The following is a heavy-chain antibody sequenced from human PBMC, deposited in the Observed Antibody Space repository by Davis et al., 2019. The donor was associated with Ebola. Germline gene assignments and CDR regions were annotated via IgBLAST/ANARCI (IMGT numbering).Heavy chain of an antibody. CDR1: VLSLLTGGMG. D-gene: IGHD2-2*03. J-gene: IGHJ4*02. CDR2: IYWDDDK. V-gene: IGHV2-5*02. Sequence: SGPTLVHPTQTLTLTCTFSVLSLLTGGMGVGWIRQTPGQALEWLALIYWDDDKRYTPSLKNRLTITKGTSENQVVLTMTDIDPVDTATYYCAHRGWMCFDYWGQGTLVTVSS. CDR3: AHRGWMCFDY.